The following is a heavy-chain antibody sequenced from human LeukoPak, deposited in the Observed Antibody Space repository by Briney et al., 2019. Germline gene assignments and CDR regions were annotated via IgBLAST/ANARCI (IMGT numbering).Heavy chain of an antibody. J-gene: IGHJ4*02. Sequence: GGSLRLSCAASGFTFSSYAMSWVRQAPGKGLEWVSAISGSGGSTYYADSVKGRFTISRDNSKNTLYLQMNSLRAEDTAVYYCAKDRQFLWFGELSFSETLVFDYWGQGTLVTVSS. CDR2: ISGSGGST. CDR1: GFTFSSYA. D-gene: IGHD3-10*01. CDR3: AKDRQFLWFGELSFSETLVFDY. V-gene: IGHV3-23*01.